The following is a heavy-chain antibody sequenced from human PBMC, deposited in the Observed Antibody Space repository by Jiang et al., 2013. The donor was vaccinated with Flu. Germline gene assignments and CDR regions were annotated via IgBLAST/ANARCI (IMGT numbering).Heavy chain of an antibody. CDR2: ISGSGGST. CDR3: AKWIAVAGKPLRYFQH. V-gene: IGHV3-23*01. J-gene: IGHJ1*01. Sequence: AISGSGGSTYYADSVKGRFTISRDNSKNTLYLQMNSLRAEDTAVYYCAKWIAVAGKPLRYFQHWGQGTLVTVSS. D-gene: IGHD6-19*01.